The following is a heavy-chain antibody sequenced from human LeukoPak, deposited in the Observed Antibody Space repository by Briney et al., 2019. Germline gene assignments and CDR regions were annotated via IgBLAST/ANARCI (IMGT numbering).Heavy chain of an antibody. Sequence: SETLSLTCTVSGGSISSGSYYWSWIRQPPGKGLEWIGNIYYSGSANHNPSLKSRVTISRGTSKNQFSLKLTSVTTADTAVYYCARAGGVKTAALDLDYWGQGTLVTVSS. CDR2: IYYSGSA. CDR1: GGSISSGSYY. V-gene: IGHV4-61*01. CDR3: ARAGGVKTAALDLDY. J-gene: IGHJ4*02. D-gene: IGHD6-25*01.